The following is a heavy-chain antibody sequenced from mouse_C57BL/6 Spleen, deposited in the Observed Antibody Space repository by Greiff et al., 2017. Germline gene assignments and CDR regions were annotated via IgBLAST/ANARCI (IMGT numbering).Heavy chain of an antibody. Sequence: EVQLQESGPGMVKPSQSLSLTCTVTGYSITSGYDWHWIRHFPGNKLEWMGYISYSGSTNYNPSLKSRISITHDTSKNHFFLKLNSVTTEDAATYYCARNGDYGIYFDVGGTGTTVTVSS. D-gene: IGHD1-1*01. CDR2: ISYSGST. CDR3: ARNGDYGIYFDV. CDR1: GYSITSGYD. J-gene: IGHJ1*03. V-gene: IGHV3-1*01.